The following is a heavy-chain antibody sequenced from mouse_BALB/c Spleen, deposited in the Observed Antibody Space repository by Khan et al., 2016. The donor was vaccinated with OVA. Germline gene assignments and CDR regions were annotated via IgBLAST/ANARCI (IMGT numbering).Heavy chain of an antibody. J-gene: IGHJ3*01. CDR1: GYSITSDYA. CDR3: VRGRAY. CDR2: INYSGTT. Sequence: EGQLQESGPGLVKPSQSLSLTCTVTGYSITSDYAWNWIRQFPGNKLEWMGYINYSGTTSKKPSLKSRISITRDTSKNQFFLQLNSVTTEDTATYYCVRGRAYWGQGTLVTVSA. V-gene: IGHV3-2*02.